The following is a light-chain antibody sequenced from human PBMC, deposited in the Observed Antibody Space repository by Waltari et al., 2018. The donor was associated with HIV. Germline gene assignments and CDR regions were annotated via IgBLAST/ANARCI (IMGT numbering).Light chain of an antibody. CDR2: TAS. Sequence: DIKMTQSPSTLSASVGDRVTISCRASQSLSSWWAWYQQKPGTAPQLLIYTASSLESGVPSRFRGSGSWTEFTLTISNLQPDDFATYYGHQYSSNPRAFGQGTKVEIK. V-gene: IGKV1-5*03. CDR3: HQYSSNPRA. J-gene: IGKJ1*01. CDR1: QSLSSW.